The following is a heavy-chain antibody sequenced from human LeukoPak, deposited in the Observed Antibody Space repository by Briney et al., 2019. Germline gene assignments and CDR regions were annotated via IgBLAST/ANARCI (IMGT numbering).Heavy chain of an antibody. V-gene: IGHV4-59*01. Sequence: SETLSLTCTVSGGSISSDYWSWIRQPPGKGLEWIGYIYYSGSTNYNPSLKSRVTISVDTSKNQFSLKLSSVTAADTAVYYCARTPVAATSWYFDLWGRGTLVTVSS. CDR3: ARTPVAATSWYFDL. D-gene: IGHD6-19*01. J-gene: IGHJ2*01. CDR2: IYYSGST. CDR1: GGSISSDY.